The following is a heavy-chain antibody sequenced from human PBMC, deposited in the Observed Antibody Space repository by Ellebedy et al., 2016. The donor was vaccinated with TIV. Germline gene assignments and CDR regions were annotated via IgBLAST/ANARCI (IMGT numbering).Heavy chain of an antibody. Sequence: ASVKVSXXASGYTFTGYYIHWVRQAPGQGLEWMGWVNPNSGGTNYAQRFQGRVTMTKDTSISTAYMELIKLRSDDTAVYYCARASLWNDYFDYWGQGTLVTVSS. D-gene: IGHD1-1*01. CDR2: VNPNSGGT. CDR1: GYTFTGYY. CDR3: ARASLWNDYFDY. J-gene: IGHJ4*02. V-gene: IGHV1-2*02.